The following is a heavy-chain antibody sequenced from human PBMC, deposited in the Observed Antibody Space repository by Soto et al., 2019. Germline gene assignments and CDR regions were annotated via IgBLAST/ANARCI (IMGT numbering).Heavy chain of an antibody. D-gene: IGHD3-3*01. CDR1: GYTFTSYD. J-gene: IGHJ6*03. Sequence: QVQLVQSGAEVKEPGASVKVSCKASGYTFTSYDINWVRQASGQGLEWMGWINPNSGDTGHAQKFQGRVTMTRNTSLITAYMGLSRLSSEDTVVYYCARCLEFTLFRLPLGYHYYDMDVWGKAASVIVSS. CDR2: INPNSGDT. CDR3: ARCLEFTLFRLPLGYHYYDMDV. V-gene: IGHV1-8*01.